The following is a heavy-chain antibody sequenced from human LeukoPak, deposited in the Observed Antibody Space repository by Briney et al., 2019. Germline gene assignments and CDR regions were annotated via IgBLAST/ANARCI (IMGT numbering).Heavy chain of an antibody. CDR2: INTNSGGT. CDR1: GYTFTGYY. V-gene: IGHV1-2*05. CDR3: ARVSSGGRSGYLFDY. D-gene: IGHD3-22*01. J-gene: IGHJ4*02. Sequence: ASVKVSCKASGYTFTGYYMHWVRQPPGQGLEWMGRINTNSGGTNYSHMFQDRHTMTRDTSISTAYMELSRLRTDDTRVYYCARVSSGGRSGYLFDYWGQETLVTVSS.